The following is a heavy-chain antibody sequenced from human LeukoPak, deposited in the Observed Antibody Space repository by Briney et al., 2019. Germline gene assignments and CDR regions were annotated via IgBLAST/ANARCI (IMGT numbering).Heavy chain of an antibody. CDR3: ARVRDYDSSNWCDP. CDR2: ISSSGSTI. V-gene: IGHV3-11*01. CDR1: GFTFSDYY. D-gene: IGHD3-22*01. Sequence: GGSLRLSCAASGFTFSDYYMSWIRQAPGKGLEWVSYISSSGSTIYYADSVKGRFTISRDNAKNSLYLQMNSLRAEDTAVYYCARVRDYDSSNWCDPWGQGTLVTVSS. J-gene: IGHJ5*02.